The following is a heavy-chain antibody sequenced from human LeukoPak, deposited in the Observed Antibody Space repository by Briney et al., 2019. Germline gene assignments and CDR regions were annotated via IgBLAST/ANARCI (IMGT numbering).Heavy chain of an antibody. CDR3: AIGESIAARPLDY. V-gene: IGHV1-2*02. CDR1: GYTFTGYY. CDR2: INPNSGGT. Sequence: ASVTVSCKASGYTFTGYYMNWVRQAPGQGLEWMGWINPNSGGTNYAQKFQGRVTMTRDTSISTAYMELSRLRSDDTAVYYCAIGESIAARPLDYWGQGTLVTVSS. D-gene: IGHD6-6*01. J-gene: IGHJ4*02.